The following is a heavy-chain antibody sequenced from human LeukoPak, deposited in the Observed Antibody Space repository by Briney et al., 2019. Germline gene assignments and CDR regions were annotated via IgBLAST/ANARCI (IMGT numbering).Heavy chain of an antibody. Sequence: GGSLRLSCAASGFTFSSYGMHWVRQAPGKGLEWVAVISYDGSNKYYADSVKGRFTISRDNAKNSLYLQMNSLRAEDTALYYCARDLVVVVRSAFDIWGQGTMVTVSS. CDR2: ISYDGSNK. CDR1: GFTFSSYG. CDR3: ARDLVVVVRSAFDI. J-gene: IGHJ3*02. D-gene: IGHD3-22*01. V-gene: IGHV3-30*03.